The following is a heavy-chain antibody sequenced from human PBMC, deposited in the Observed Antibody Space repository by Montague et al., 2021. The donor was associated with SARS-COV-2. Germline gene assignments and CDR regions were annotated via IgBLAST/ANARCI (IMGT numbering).Heavy chain of an antibody. CDR2: IFENGDA. D-gene: IGHD3-16*01. V-gene: IGHV4-4*09. Sequence: SETLSLTCTVSGVAISYGDWSWIRQPPGKGLEWIVTIFENGDADYNPSLKSRVTVSEDTSQNQFSLRLSSVAAADTALYYCARYYERSGDVWGQGTTVTVSS. CDR1: GVAISYGD. J-gene: IGHJ6*02. CDR3: ARYYERSGDV.